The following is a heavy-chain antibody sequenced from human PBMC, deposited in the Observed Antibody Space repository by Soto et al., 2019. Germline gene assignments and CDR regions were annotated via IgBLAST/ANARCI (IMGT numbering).Heavy chain of an antibody. V-gene: IGHV1-3*01. CDR3: ASGQYSGYDVKRAFDT. J-gene: IGHJ3*02. D-gene: IGHD5-12*01. CDR1: GYTFDNYA. CDR2: IHAGNGYT. Sequence: QVQLVQSGAQVKKPGASVKVSCKASGYTFDNYALHWVRQAPGRRLEWMGWIHAGNGYTKYSQSFQGRVTITRDTSASTVHMDMSSLGSTDTDLYACASGQYSGYDVKRAFDTWGQGTMVTVSS.